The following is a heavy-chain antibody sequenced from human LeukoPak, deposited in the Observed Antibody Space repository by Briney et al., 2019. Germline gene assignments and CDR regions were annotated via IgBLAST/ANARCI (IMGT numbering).Heavy chain of an antibody. V-gene: IGHV4-38-2*02. D-gene: IGHD1-26*01. J-gene: IGHJ4*02. CDR3: ARGIPPPVGATDY. CDR1: GYSISSGFY. Sequence: SETLSLTCTVSGYSISSGFYWGWLRQPPGKGLEWIGSIYHSGSTYYNPSLRSRVTISVDTSKNQFSLKLSSVIAADTAVYYCARGIPPPVGATDYWGQGTLVTVSS. CDR2: IYHSGST.